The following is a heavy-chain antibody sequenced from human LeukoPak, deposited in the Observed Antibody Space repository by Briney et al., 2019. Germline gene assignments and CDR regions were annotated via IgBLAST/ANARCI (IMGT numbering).Heavy chain of an antibody. CDR2: ISYDGSNK. Sequence: GGSLRLSCAASGFTFSSYAMHWVRQAPGKGLEWVAVISYDGSNKYYADSVKGRFTISRDNSKNTLYLQMNSLRAEDTAVYYCARDGFDFWSGYYLTYYFDYWGQGTLVTVSS. V-gene: IGHV3-30-3*01. D-gene: IGHD3-3*01. CDR1: GFTFSSYA. CDR3: ARDGFDFWSGYYLTYYFDY. J-gene: IGHJ4*02.